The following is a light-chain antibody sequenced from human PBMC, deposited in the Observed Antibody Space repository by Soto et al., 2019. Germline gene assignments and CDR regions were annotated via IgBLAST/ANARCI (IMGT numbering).Light chain of an antibody. CDR3: QQYNNWPRT. J-gene: IGKJ1*01. Sequence: EIEMSQSPATLSLAPGERATLSCRASQSVGTYLAWYQQKPGQAPRLLIYGASTRATGIPARFSGSGSGTEFTLTISSLQSEDFAVYYCQQYNNWPRTFGQGTKVDIK. CDR1: QSVGTY. V-gene: IGKV3-15*01. CDR2: GAS.